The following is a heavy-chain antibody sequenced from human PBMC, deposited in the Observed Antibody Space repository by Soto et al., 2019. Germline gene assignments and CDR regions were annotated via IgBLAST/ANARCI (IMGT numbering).Heavy chain of an antibody. CDR1: GFSLSTSGEA. Sequence: QITLKESGPTLVKPTQTLTLTCTFSGFSLSTSGEAVGWIRQPPGKALEWLALIYWDDDKRYSPFLKSSLTITQDTYKNQVVLIMTNMDPADTATYYCAHSGDGGTGWYLDYWGQGTLVTVSS. CDR2: IYWDDDK. J-gene: IGHJ4*02. V-gene: IGHV2-5*02. CDR3: AHSGDGGTGWYLDY. D-gene: IGHD6-19*01.